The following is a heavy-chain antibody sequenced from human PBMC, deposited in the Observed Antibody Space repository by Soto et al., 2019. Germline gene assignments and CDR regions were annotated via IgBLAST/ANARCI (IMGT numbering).Heavy chain of an antibody. CDR2: VNVDDST. Sequence: EVQLLESGGGLAQPGGSLRLSCAASGFTFSSYAMSWVRQAPGKGLEWVSSVNVDDSTYYANSVKGRFTISRDNSKNTVNLQMNSLRAYYTSLYYCAKNYYLDNWAQGTLVTVSS. V-gene: IGHV3-23*01. CDR3: AKNYYLDN. CDR1: GFTFSSYA. J-gene: IGHJ4*02.